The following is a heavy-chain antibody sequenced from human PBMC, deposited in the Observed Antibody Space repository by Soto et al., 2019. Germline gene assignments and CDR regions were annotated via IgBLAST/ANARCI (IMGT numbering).Heavy chain of an antibody. D-gene: IGHD2-21*02. CDR3: ARAEVVTAIPLH. Sequence: SEPLSLTCTVSGGSVSSGSYYWSWIRQPPGKGLEWIGYIYYSGSTNYNPSLKSRVTISVDTSKNQFSLKLSSVTAADTAVYYCARAEVVTAIPLHWGQGTLVTVSS. CDR1: GGSVSSGSYY. CDR2: IYYSGST. V-gene: IGHV4-61*01. J-gene: IGHJ1*01.